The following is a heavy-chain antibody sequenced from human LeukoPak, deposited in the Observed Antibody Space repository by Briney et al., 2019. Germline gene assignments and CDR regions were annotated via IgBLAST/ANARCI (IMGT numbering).Heavy chain of an antibody. J-gene: IGHJ4*02. CDR1: GGSISSGGYS. V-gene: IGHV4-30-2*01. Sequence: PSETLSLTCAVSGGSISSGGYSWSWIRQPPGKGLEWIGYIYHSGSTYYNPSLKSRVTISVDRSKNQFSLKLSSVTAADTAVYYCARVTVDTDYYFDYWGQGTLVTVSS. CDR3: ARVTVDTDYYFDY. CDR2: IYHSGST. D-gene: IGHD5-18*01.